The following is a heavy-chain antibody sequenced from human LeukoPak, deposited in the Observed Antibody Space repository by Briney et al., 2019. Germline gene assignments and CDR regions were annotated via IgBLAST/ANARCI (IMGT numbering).Heavy chain of an antibody. D-gene: IGHD2-21*01. Sequence: SVKVSCKASGGTFSSYAISWVRQAPGQGLEWMGGIIPIFGTANYAQKFQGRVTITADESTSTAYMELSSLRSEDTAVYYCAKHSGGGDFLYYYYMDVWGKGTTVTVSS. CDR2: IIPIFGTA. V-gene: IGHV1-69*13. CDR1: GGTFSSYA. CDR3: AKHSGGGDFLYYYYMDV. J-gene: IGHJ6*03.